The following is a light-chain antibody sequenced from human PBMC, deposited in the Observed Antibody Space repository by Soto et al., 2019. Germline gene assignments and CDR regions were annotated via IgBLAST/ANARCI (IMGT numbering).Light chain of an antibody. J-gene: IGKJ5*01. CDR3: QQYKNWPL. V-gene: IGKV3-20*01. CDR1: QSVSSSY. Sequence: EIVLTQSPGTLSLSPGERAALSCRASQSVSSSYLAWYQQKPGQAPRLLIYGASSRATGIPDRFSGSGSGTDFTLTLSRLEPEDFAVSYCQQYKNWPLFGQGTRLEIK. CDR2: GAS.